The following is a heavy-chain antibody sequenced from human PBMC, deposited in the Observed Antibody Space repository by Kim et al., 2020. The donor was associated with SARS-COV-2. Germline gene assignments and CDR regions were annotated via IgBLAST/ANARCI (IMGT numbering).Heavy chain of an antibody. Sequence: GGSLRLSCTASGFTFGDYAMSWVRQAPGKGLEWVGFIRSKAYGGTTEYAASVNGRFTISRDDSKSIAYLQMNSLKTEDTAVYYCTREPRKSIAVAGTLFPRYYYYYYMDVWGKGTTVTVSS. CDR3: TREPRKSIAVAGTLFPRYYYYYYMDV. D-gene: IGHD6-19*01. J-gene: IGHJ6*03. CDR1: GFTFGDYA. V-gene: IGHV3-49*04. CDR2: IRSKAYGGTT.